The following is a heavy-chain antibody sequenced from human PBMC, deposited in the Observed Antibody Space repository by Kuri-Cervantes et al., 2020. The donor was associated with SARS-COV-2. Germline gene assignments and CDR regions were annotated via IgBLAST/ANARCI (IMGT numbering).Heavy chain of an antibody. V-gene: IGHV3-48*03. CDR2: ISSSGSTI. Sequence: GGSLRLSCAASGFTFSSYEVNWVRQAPGKGLEWVSYISSSGSTIYYADSVKGRFTISRDNAKNSLYLQMNSLRAEDTAVYYCAPRGEGSGFDYWGQGTLVTVSS. D-gene: IGHD3-16*01. CDR3: APRGEGSGFDY. J-gene: IGHJ4*02. CDR1: GFTFSSYE.